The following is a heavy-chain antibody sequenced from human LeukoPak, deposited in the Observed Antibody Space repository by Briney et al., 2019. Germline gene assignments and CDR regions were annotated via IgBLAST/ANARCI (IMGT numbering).Heavy chain of an antibody. CDR3: ARGLYFDY. CDR1: GYTFTDYY. CDR2: INTNTGNP. Sequence: ASVKVSCKASGYTFTDYYIHWVRQAPGQGLEWMGWINTNTGNPTYAQGFTGRFVFSLDTSVSTAYLQISGLKAEDTAVFYCARGLYFDYWGQGTLVTVSS. J-gene: IGHJ4*02. V-gene: IGHV7-4-1*02.